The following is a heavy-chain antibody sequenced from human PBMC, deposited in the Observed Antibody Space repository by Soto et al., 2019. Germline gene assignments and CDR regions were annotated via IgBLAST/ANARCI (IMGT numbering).Heavy chain of an antibody. CDR3: ARAPYSNAWYRLDL. D-gene: IGHD4-4*01. V-gene: IGHV3-7*03. CDR1: GFTFSGYW. CDR2: IKHDGSVQ. Sequence: HPGGSLRLSCEASGFTFSGYWMSWVRQAPGKGLEWVADIKHDGSVQYYVDSVKGRLTISRDNAKKQLYLQMNGLRPEDTALYYCARAPYSNAWYRLDLWGQGTLVTVS. J-gene: IGHJ5*02.